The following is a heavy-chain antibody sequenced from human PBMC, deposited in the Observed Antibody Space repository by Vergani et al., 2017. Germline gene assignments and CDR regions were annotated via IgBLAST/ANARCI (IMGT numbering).Heavy chain of an antibody. D-gene: IGHD2-2*01. J-gene: IGHJ4*02. CDR1: GYTFTDYF. Sequence: QVQLVQSGAEVKKPGASVKVSCKASGYTFTDYFMHWVRQAPGQGLEWMGWINPNSGGTNYAQKFQGRVTMTRDTSVSTAYMELSNLRSDDTAVYYCAIVGTSSNRDHFDYWGKGTLVTVSS. CDR3: AIVGTSSNRDHFDY. CDR2: INPNSGGT. V-gene: IGHV1-2*02.